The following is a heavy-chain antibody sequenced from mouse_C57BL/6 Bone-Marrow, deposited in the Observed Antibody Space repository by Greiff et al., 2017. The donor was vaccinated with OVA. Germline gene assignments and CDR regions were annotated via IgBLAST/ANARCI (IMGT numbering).Heavy chain of an antibody. V-gene: IGHV1-75*01. CDR3: SYYGSSTRDAMDY. J-gene: IGHJ4*01. D-gene: IGHD1-1*01. CDR1: GYTFTDYY. CDR2: IFPGSGST. Sequence: QVHVKQSGPELVKPGASVKISCKASGYTFTDYYINWVKQRPGQGLEWIGWIFPGSGSTYYNEKFKGKATLTVDKSSSTAYMLLSSLTSEDSAVYFCSYYGSSTRDAMDYWGQGTSVTVSS.